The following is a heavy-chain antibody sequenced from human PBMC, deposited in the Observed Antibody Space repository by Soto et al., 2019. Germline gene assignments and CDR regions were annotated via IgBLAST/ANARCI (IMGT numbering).Heavy chain of an antibody. CDR1: GCSISSGGYY. CDR3: AIYDSSGSRGFQH. J-gene: IGHJ1*01. Sequence: PSETLSLTCTVSGCSISSGGYYLSWIRQHPGKGLEWIGYIYYSGSTYYNPSLKSRVTISVDTSKNQFSLKLSSVTAADTAVYYCAIYDSSGSRGFQHWGQGTLVTVSS. D-gene: IGHD3-22*01. CDR2: IYYSGST. V-gene: IGHV4-31*03.